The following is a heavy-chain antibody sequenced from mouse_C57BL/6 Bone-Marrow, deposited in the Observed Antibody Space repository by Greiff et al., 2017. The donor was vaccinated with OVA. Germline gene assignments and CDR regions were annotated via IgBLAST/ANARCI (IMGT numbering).Heavy chain of an antibody. CDR3: ARNPYYYGSSYDYFDY. V-gene: IGHV2-9-1*01. J-gene: IGHJ2*01. D-gene: IGHD1-1*01. CDR2: IWTGGGT. Sequence: VKLVESGPGLVAPSQSLSITCTVSGFSLTSYAISWVRQPPGKGLEWLGVIWTGGGTNYNSALKSRLSISKDNSKSPVFLKMNSLQTDDTARYYCARNPYYYGSSYDYFDYWGQGTTLTVSS. CDR1: GFSLTSYA.